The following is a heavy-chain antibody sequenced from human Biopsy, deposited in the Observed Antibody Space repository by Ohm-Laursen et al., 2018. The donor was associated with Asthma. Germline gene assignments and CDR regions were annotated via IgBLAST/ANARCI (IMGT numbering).Heavy chain of an antibody. CDR3: ARESSVAGSSDFDY. D-gene: IGHD6-19*01. V-gene: IGHV3-30*03. Sequence: RLSCAASGFTFSSYGMHWVRQAPGKGLEWVAVISYDGSNKYYADSVKGRFTISRDNSKNTLYLQMNSLRAEVTAVYYCARESSVAGSSDFDYWGQGTLVTVSS. CDR2: ISYDGSNK. CDR1: GFTFSSYG. J-gene: IGHJ4*02.